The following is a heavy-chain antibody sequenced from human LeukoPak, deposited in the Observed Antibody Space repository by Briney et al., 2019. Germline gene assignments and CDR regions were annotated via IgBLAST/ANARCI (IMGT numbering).Heavy chain of an antibody. Sequence: SETLSLTCTASGGSFSSSSYYWGWLRQPPGMGLEWIGSSYYSGSTYYNPAIRSLTTISVDTSKIQFSLKLSSVTAADTAVYYCARRAAAGPGCDYWGQGTLVTVSS. CDR3: ARRAAAGPGCDY. CDR2: SYYSGST. CDR1: GGSFSSSSYY. V-gene: IGHV4-39*01. D-gene: IGHD6-13*01. J-gene: IGHJ4*02.